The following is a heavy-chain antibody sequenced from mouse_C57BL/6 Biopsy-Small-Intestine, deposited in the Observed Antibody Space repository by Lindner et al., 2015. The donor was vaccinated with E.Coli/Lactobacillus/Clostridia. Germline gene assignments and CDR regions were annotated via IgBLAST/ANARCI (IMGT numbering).Heavy chain of an antibody. D-gene: IGHD1-1*01. CDR1: GYSFTGYY. Sequence: VQLQESGPELVKPGASVKISCKASGYSFTGYYMNWVKQSPEKSFEWIGEINPSTGGTTYNQKFKAKATLTVDKSSSTAYMQLRSLTSEDSAVYYCASPSITTEYWGQGTSVTVSS. CDR3: ASPSITTEY. J-gene: IGHJ4*01. V-gene: IGHV1-42*01. CDR2: INPSTGGT.